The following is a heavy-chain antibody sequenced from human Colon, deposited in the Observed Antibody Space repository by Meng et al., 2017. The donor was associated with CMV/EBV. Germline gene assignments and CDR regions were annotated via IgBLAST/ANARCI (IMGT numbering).Heavy chain of an antibody. CDR1: TFTSYQ. CDR3: AREYCTTYRCSYNPHWYDP. V-gene: IGHV1-46*01. D-gene: IGHD2-8*01. CDR2: INPADGGP. Sequence: TFTSYQVNWLRQAPGQGLEWVGMINPADGGPTYAQRFQGRVTMTSDTSTSTVYVVLRSLRSDDTALYFCAREYCTTYRCSYNPHWYDPWGQGTLVTVSS. J-gene: IGHJ5*02.